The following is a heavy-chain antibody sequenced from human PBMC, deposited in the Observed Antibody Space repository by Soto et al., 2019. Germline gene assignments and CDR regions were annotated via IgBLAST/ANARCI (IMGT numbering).Heavy chain of an antibody. J-gene: IGHJ4*02. CDR2: IASSSRST. D-gene: IGHD2-21*02. CDR3: ARVGSCNTGDCHHFAY. CDR1: GFAFSSYA. V-gene: IGHV3-23*05. Sequence: EVQLLESGGGLVQPGGSLRLSCAASGFAFSSYALSWVRQAPGKGPEWVASIASSSRSTFYADSVKGRFTISRDNSKHILFLQMDRPRAEDTAMYYCARVGSCNTGDCHHFAYWGEGALVTVSS.